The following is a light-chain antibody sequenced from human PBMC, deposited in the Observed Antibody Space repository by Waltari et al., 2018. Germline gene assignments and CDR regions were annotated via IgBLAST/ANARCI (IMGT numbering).Light chain of an antibody. CDR1: ISDVGNYDL. CDR2: EVY. Sequence: HSALTQPASVSGSLGQSITISCTGTISDVGNYDLVSWYQQHPGRAPKLMIHEVYKRPSGISSGFSASKSGATASLTISGLRAEYEADYYCCSYGGPSTPYVFGTGTKVTVL. J-gene: IGLJ1*01. V-gene: IGLV2-23*02. CDR3: CSYGGPSTPYV.